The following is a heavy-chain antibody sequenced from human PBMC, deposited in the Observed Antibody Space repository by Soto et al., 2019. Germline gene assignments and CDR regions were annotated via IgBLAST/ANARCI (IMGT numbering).Heavy chain of an antibody. V-gene: IGHV3-48*03. Sequence: GGSLRLSCAASGFTFSSYEMNWVRQAPGKGLEWISYISSSGSNIYYADSVKDRFTISRDNAKNSLYLQMNSLRAEDTAVYYCARQDFFWSGYCFEHWGQGTLVTVSS. CDR1: GFTFSSYE. CDR2: ISSSGSNI. D-gene: IGHD3-3*01. CDR3: ARQDFFWSGYCFEH. J-gene: IGHJ4*02.